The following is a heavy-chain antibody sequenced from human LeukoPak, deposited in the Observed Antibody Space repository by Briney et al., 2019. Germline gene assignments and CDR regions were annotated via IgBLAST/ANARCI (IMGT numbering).Heavy chain of an antibody. CDR1: GGSFSGYY. Sequence: SETLSLTCAVSGGSFSGYYWSWIRQPPGKGLEWIGEINHSGSTNYNPSLKSRVTISVDTSKNQFSLKLISVTAADTAVYYCARFTVVTWTRDYWGQGTLVTVSS. CDR3: ARFTVVTWTRDY. V-gene: IGHV4-34*01. CDR2: INHSGST. J-gene: IGHJ4*02. D-gene: IGHD4-23*01.